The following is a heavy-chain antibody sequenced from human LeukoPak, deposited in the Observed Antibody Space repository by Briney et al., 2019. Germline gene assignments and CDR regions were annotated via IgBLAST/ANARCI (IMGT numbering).Heavy chain of an antibody. D-gene: IGHD6-19*01. V-gene: IGHV4-39*01. CDR1: GGSISSSSYY. J-gene: IGHJ4*02. CDR2: IYYSGST. Sequence: PSETLSLTCTVSGGSISSSSYYWGWIRQPPGKGLEWIGSIYYSGSTYYNPSLKSRVTISVDTSKNQFSLKLSSVTAADTAVYYCARQGNGWYQGEFDYWGQGTLVTVSS. CDR3: ARQGNGWYQGEFDY.